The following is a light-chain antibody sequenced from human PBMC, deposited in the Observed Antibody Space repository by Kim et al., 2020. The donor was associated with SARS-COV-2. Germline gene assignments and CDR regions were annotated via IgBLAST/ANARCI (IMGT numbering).Light chain of an antibody. V-gene: IGLV3-1*01. Sequence: SGSPGQTARITCSGDKLGDKYACWYQQKPGQSPVLVIYQDSKRPSGIPERFSGSNSGNTATLTISGTQAMDEADYYCQAWDSSTGVFGGGTQLTVL. CDR3: QAWDSSTGV. J-gene: IGLJ2*01. CDR2: QDS. CDR1: KLGDKY.